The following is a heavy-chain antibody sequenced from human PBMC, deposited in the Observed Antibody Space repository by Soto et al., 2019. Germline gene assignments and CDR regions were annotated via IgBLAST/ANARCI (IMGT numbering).Heavy chain of an antibody. CDR1: GFSLSTSGVG. Sequence: SGPTLVKPTQTLTLTCTFSGFSLSTSGVGVGWIRQPPGKALEWLALIYWDDDKRYSPSLKSRLTITKDTSKNQVVLTMTNMDPVDTATYYCAHSRAIAVAEYYYMDVWGKGTTVTVSS. V-gene: IGHV2-5*02. J-gene: IGHJ6*03. CDR3: AHSRAIAVAEYYYMDV. CDR2: IYWDDDK. D-gene: IGHD6-19*01.